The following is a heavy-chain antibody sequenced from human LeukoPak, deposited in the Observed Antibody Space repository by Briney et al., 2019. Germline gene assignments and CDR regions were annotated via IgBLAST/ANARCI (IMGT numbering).Heavy chain of an antibody. CDR2: INPSGGST. CDR3: ARGKNRYYYDSSGYYND. V-gene: IGHV1-46*01. Sequence: ASVKVSCKASGYTFTSYYMHWVRQAPGQGLEWMGIINPSGGSTSYAQKFQGRVTMTRDMSTSTVYMELSSLRSEDTAVYYCARGKNRYYYDSSGYYNDWGQGTLVTVSS. CDR1: GYTFTSYY. D-gene: IGHD3-22*01. J-gene: IGHJ4*02.